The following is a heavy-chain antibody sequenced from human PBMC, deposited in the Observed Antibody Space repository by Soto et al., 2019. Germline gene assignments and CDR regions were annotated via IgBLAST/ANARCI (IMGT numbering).Heavy chain of an antibody. D-gene: IGHD3-22*01. J-gene: IGHJ4*02. V-gene: IGHV3-33*01. Sequence: PGGSLRLSCAASGFTFSSYGMHWVRQAPGKGLEWVAVIWYDGSNKYYADSVKGRFTISRDNSKNTLYLQMNSLRAEDTAVYYCARDDSGYSPFDYWGQGTLVTVSS. CDR1: GFTFSSYG. CDR2: IWYDGSNK. CDR3: ARDDSGYSPFDY.